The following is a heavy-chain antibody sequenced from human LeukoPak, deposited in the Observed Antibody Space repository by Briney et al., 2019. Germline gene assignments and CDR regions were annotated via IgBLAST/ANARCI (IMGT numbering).Heavy chain of an antibody. D-gene: IGHD2-2*01. CDR1: GYTFTSYG. CDR2: ISAYNGNT. CDR3: ARVTGCSSTSCYLYYYYYMDV. Sequence: ASVKVSCKASGYTFTSYGISWVRQAPGQGLEWMRWISAYNGNTNYAQKLQGRVTMTTDTSTSTAYMELRSLRSDDTAVYYCARVTGCSSTSCYLYYYYYMDVWGKGTTVTVSS. V-gene: IGHV1-18*01. J-gene: IGHJ6*03.